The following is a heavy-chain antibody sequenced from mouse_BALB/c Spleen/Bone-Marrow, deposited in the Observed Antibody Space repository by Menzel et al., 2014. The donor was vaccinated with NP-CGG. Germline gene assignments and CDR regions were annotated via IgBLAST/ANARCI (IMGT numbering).Heavy chain of an antibody. J-gene: IGHJ2*01. Sequence: EVKLVESGAEVVKPGASVKLSYTASGFNITDTYMHWVKQRPEQGLEWIGRIDPATGNTKYDPKFQGKTTITADTSSNTAYLQLSSLTSEDTAVYYCARYDYGVYFDYWGQGTTLTVSS. D-gene: IGHD2-4*01. CDR2: IDPATGNT. CDR3: ARYDYGVYFDY. CDR1: GFNITDTY. V-gene: IGHV14-3*02.